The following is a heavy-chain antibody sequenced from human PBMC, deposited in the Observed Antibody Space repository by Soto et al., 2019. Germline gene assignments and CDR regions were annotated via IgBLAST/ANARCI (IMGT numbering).Heavy chain of an antibody. CDR3: AREGQWLQFDY. D-gene: IGHD6-19*01. J-gene: IGHJ4*02. CDR1: GFTFSSYS. Sequence: GSLRLSCAASGFTFSSYSMNWVRQAPGKGLEWVSSISSSSYIYYADSVKGRFTISRDNAKNSLYLQMNSLRAEDTAVYYCAREGQWLQFDYWGQGTLVTVSS. CDR2: ISSSSYI. V-gene: IGHV3-21*01.